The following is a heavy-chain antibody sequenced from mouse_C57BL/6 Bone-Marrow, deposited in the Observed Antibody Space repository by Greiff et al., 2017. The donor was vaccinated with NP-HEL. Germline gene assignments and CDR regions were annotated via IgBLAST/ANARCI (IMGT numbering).Heavy chain of an antibody. V-gene: IGHV1-54*01. CDR2: INPGSGGT. CDR1: GYAFTNYL. J-gene: IGHJ3*01. Sequence: QVQLQQSGAELVRPGTSVKVSCKASGYAFTNYLIEWVKQRPGQGLEWIGVINPGSGGTNYNEKFKGKATLTADNSSSTAYMQLSSLTSEDSAVYFCARGGIYYDYAWFAYWGQGTLVTVSA. D-gene: IGHD2-4*01. CDR3: ARGGIYYDYAWFAY.